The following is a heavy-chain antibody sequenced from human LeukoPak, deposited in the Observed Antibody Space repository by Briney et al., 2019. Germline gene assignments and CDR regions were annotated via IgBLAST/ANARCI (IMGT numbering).Heavy chain of an antibody. D-gene: IGHD6-13*01. Sequence: GGSLRLSSAASGFTFSSYWMSWVRQAPGKGLEWVANIKEDGSEKYYVDSVKGRLTISRDNAKNSLYLQMNSLRADDTAVYYCARGPLIAAAGTSWGQGTLVTVSS. CDR1: GFTFSSYW. CDR2: IKEDGSEK. CDR3: ARGPLIAAAGTS. V-gene: IGHV3-7*01. J-gene: IGHJ4*02.